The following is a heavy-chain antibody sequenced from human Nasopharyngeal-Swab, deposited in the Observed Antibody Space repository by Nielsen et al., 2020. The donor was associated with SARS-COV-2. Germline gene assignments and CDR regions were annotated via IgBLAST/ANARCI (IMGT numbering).Heavy chain of an antibody. J-gene: IGHJ6*02. CDR1: GYTSTSYD. CDR3: ARASLGYYYYYGMDV. Sequence: ASVKVSCKASGYTSTSYDINWVRQATGQGLEWMGWMNPNSGNTGYAQKFQGRVTMTRNTSISTAYMELSSLRSEDTAVYYCARASLGYYYYYGMDVWGQGTTVTVSS. V-gene: IGHV1-8*01. CDR2: MNPNSGNT.